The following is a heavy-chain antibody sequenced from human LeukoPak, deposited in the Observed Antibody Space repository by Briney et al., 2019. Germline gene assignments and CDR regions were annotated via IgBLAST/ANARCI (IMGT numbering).Heavy chain of an antibody. D-gene: IGHD6-13*01. CDR3: ARIQRGSSASLNGFDY. CDR2: IDWDDDK. Sequence: SGPTLVKPTQTLTLTCTFSGFSLSTSGMCVSWIRQPPGKALEWLARIDWDDDKYYSTSLKTRLTISKDTSKNQVVLTMTNMDPVDTATYYCARIQRGSSASLNGFDYWGQGTLVTVSS. CDR1: GFSLSTSGMC. V-gene: IGHV2-70*11. J-gene: IGHJ4*02.